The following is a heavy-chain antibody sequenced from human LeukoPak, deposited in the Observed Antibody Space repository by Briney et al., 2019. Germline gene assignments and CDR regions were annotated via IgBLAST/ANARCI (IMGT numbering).Heavy chain of an antibody. Sequence: PSETLSLTCAVYGGSLGGYYWSWIRQPPGKGLEWIGEINHSGSTNYNPSLKSRVTISVDTSKNQFSLKLSSVTAADTAVYYCARARRVVVVPAAMRSNYNWFDPWGQGTLVTVSS. V-gene: IGHV4-34*01. CDR2: INHSGST. D-gene: IGHD2-2*01. CDR1: GGSLGGYY. CDR3: ARARRVVVVPAAMRSNYNWFDP. J-gene: IGHJ5*02.